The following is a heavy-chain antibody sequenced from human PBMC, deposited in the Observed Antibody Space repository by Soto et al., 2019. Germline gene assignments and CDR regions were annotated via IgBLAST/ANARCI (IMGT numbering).Heavy chain of an antibody. J-gene: IGHJ5*02. D-gene: IGHD6-13*01. V-gene: IGHV4-4*02. CDR3: ARTYSSSWSWFDP. CDR1: GGSISSSNW. Sequence: SETLSLTCAVSGGSISSSNWWSWVRQPPGKGLEWIGEIYHSGSTNYNPSLKSRVTISVDKSKNQFSLKLSSVTAADTAVCYCARTYSSSWSWFDPWGQGTLVTVSS. CDR2: IYHSGST.